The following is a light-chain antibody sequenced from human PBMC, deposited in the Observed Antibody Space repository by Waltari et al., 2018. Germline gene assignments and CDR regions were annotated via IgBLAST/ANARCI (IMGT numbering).Light chain of an antibody. J-gene: IGKJ2*01. Sequence: EILMTQSPVALSVSSGERATLSCRASQNVSDNLAWYQQRPGQAPALLIYRVSTRAPGVPDRFSGGGSATQFTLTINSLQSSDSAVYYCQQYMNWPPGYTFGQGTKVEIK. CDR2: RVS. V-gene: IGKV3-15*01. CDR3: QQYMNWPPGYT. CDR1: QNVSDN.